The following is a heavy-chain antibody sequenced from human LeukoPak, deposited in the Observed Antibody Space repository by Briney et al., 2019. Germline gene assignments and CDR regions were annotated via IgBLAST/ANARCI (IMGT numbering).Heavy chain of an antibody. D-gene: IGHD1-26*01. Sequence: GGSLRLSCAASGFTVSSNYMSWVRQAPGEGLEWVSVTYSGGRTYYADSVKGRFTISRDNSKNTLYLQMNSLKTEDTAVYYCARTGLWELRDAFDIWGQGTMVTVSS. CDR2: TYSGGRT. V-gene: IGHV3-53*01. CDR3: ARTGLWELRDAFDI. J-gene: IGHJ3*02. CDR1: GFTVSSNY.